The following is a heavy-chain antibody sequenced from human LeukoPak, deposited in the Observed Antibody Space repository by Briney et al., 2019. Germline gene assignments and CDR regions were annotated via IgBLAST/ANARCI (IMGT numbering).Heavy chain of an antibody. Sequence: GGSLRPSCAASGFTFSSYWMSWVRQAPGKGLEWVANIKQDGSEKYYVDSVKGRFTISSDNAKNSLYLQMNSLRAEDTAVYYCARVLYYDFPYYYYYMDVWGKGTTVTVSS. CDR1: GFTFSSYW. CDR3: ARVLYYDFPYYYYYMDV. D-gene: IGHD3-3*01. J-gene: IGHJ6*03. V-gene: IGHV3-7*01. CDR2: IKQDGSEK.